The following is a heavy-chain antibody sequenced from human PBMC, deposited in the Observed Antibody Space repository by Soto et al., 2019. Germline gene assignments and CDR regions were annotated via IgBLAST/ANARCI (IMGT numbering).Heavy chain of an antibody. CDR2: ISAYNGNT. CDR3: ARLATSRIAVAGTFGWSHGMDV. J-gene: IGHJ6*02. D-gene: IGHD6-19*01. CDR1: GYTFTSYG. V-gene: IGHV1-18*01. Sequence: ASVKVSCKACGYTFTSYGISLVRQAPGQGLEWMGWISAYNGNTNYAQKLQGRVTMTTDTSTSTAYMELRSLRSDDTAVYYCARLATSRIAVAGTFGWSHGMDVWGQGTTVTVSS.